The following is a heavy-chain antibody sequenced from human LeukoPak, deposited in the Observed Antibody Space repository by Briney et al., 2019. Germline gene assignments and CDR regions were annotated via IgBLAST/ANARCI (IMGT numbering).Heavy chain of an antibody. D-gene: IGHD2-2*01. Sequence: PGGSLRLSCAASGFTFSSYGMSWVRQAPGKGLEWVSAISGSGGSTYYADSVKGRFTISRDNSKNTLYLQMNSLRAEDTAVYYCAKRRRDCSSTSCYVDYFDYWGQGTLVTVSS. CDR2: ISGSGGST. V-gene: IGHV3-23*01. J-gene: IGHJ4*02. CDR3: AKRRRDCSSTSCYVDYFDY. CDR1: GFTFSSYG.